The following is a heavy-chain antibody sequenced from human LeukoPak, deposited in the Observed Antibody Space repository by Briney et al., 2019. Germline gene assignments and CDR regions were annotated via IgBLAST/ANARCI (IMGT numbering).Heavy chain of an antibody. Sequence: SETLSLTCTVSDYSIRSGYYWGWIRQPPGKGPEWIGSIHHSGSTYYNPSLKSRVTISVDTSKNQFPLKLSSVTAADTAVYYCARSPLDYWGQGTLVTVSS. V-gene: IGHV4-38-2*02. J-gene: IGHJ4*02. CDR1: DYSIRSGYY. CDR3: ARSPLDY. CDR2: IHHSGST.